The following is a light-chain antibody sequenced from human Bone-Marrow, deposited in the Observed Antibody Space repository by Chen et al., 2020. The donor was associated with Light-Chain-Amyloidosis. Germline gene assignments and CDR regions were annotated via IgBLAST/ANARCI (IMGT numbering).Light chain of an antibody. CDR2: AES. Sequence: GDRFTITCRASYGISSQLAWYQQHPRESPKLLIYAESTLHSGVPSRFSGSASGTEYTLTISNLQTEDSATYYCQQHHGYPITFGQGTRLEIK. V-gene: IGKV1-9*01. CDR3: QQHHGYPIT. J-gene: IGKJ5*01. CDR1: YGISSQ.